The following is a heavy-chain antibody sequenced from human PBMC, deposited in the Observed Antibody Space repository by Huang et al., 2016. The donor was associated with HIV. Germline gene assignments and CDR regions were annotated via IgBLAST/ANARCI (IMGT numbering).Heavy chain of an antibody. CDR3: ASQHIGAAATWF. CDR1: GDFISSTNYY. CDR2: VYQSGRT. D-gene: IGHD6-13*01. J-gene: IGHJ4*02. V-gene: IGHV4-39*01. Sequence: QLQLQESGPGQVKPSETLSLTCTVSGDFISSTNYYWGWIRQSPGTGLEWVGSVYQSGRTNYNPSLKSRVTLSVDTSRNQFSLRLNSVTAADTAVYYCASQHIGAAATWFWGRGTQVAVSS.